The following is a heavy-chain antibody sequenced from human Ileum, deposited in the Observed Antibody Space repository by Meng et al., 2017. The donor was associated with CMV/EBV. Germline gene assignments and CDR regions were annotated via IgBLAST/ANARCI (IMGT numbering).Heavy chain of an antibody. CDR3: ARDRFDP. CDR2: IFATGTT. J-gene: IGHJ5*02. Sequence: QVTPKESALGLVKPSEPLSLTCTVSGASLNDYYWSWIRQPAGKGLEWIGRIFATGTTNYNPSLKSRVTMSVDTSKNQFSLKLTSVTAADTAVYFCARDRFDPWGQGALVTVSS. V-gene: IGHV4-4*07. CDR1: GASLNDYY.